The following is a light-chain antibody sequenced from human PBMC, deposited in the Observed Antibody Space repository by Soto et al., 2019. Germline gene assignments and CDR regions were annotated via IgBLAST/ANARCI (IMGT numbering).Light chain of an antibody. Sequence: QSVLTQPPSVSGAPGQRVTIYCTGSSSNIGAGYDVHWYQQLPGTAPKLLIYVNSNRPSGVPERFSGSESGTSASLAITGHQAEDEADYYCQSYDSSLSVYVFGTWTKGTVL. CDR2: VNS. CDR1: SSNIGAGYD. V-gene: IGLV1-40*01. J-gene: IGLJ1*01. CDR3: QSYDSSLSVYV.